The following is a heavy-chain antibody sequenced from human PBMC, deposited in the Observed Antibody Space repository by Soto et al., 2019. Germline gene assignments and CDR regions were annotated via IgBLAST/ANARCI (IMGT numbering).Heavy chain of an antibody. J-gene: IGHJ6*02. V-gene: IGHV3-74*01. CDR2: INSDGSST. Sequence: AGWSLRLSCAASGFTFSSYWMHWVRQAPGKGLVWVSRINSDGSSTSYADSVKGRFTISRDNAKNTLYLQMNSLRAEDTAVYYCARRHDYYYGMDVWGQGTTVTVSS. CDR3: ARRHDYYYGMDV. CDR1: GFTFSSYW.